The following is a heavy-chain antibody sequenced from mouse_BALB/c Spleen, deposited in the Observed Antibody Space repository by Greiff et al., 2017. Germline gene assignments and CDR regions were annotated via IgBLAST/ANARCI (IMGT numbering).Heavy chain of an antibody. CDR2: ISDGGSYT. V-gene: IGHV5-4*02. Sequence: EVKLVESGGGLVKPGGSLKLSCAASGFTFSDYYMYWVRQTPEKRLEWVATISDGGSYTYYPDSVKGRFTISRDNAKNNLYLQMSSLKSEDTAMYYCARGLYSYFDYWGQGTTLTVSS. D-gene: IGHD2-1*01. CDR1: GFTFSDYY. J-gene: IGHJ2*01. CDR3: ARGLYSYFDY.